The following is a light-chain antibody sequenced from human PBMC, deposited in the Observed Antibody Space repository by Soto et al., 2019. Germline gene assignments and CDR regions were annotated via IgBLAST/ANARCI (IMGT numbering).Light chain of an antibody. CDR1: QNFGSSY. V-gene: IGKV3-20*01. Sequence: EIVLTQSPDTLSLSPGERATLSCRASQNFGSSYLAWYQQKRGQAPRFLIYGASSRATGIPDRFSGSGSGTGFIRKISRREPEHFTVDSGQQYGRSRGTFGQGTKVDIK. J-gene: IGKJ1*01. CDR3: QQYGRSRGT. CDR2: GAS.